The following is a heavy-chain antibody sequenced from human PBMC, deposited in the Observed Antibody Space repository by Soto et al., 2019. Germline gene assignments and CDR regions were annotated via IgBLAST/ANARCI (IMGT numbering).Heavy chain of an antibody. CDR1: GDTFAFYS. D-gene: IGHD3-10*01. CDR3: ATSYGSGYRAFDY. J-gene: IGHJ4*02. CDR2: INPILSMS. Sequence: QVQLVQSGAEVKRPGSSVKVSCKASGDTFAFYSINWVRQAPGLGLEWMGRINPILSMSNYAQRFQGRVTMTADKSTSTAYMVLTSLLSEDTAMYYCATSYGSGYRAFDYWGQGALVTVSS. V-gene: IGHV1-69*02.